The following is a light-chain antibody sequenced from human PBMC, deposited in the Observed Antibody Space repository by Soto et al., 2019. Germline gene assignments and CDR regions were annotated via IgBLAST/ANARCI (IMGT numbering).Light chain of an antibody. V-gene: IGLV2-14*01. CDR3: GSYTSSSVYV. CDR2: DVS. J-gene: IGLJ1*01. Sequence: SVLTQPASVSGSPGQPITISCTGTSSVVGGYNYVSWYQQHPGKAPKLMIYDVSNRPSGVSNRFSGSKSGNTASLTISELQAEDEADYSCGSYTSSSVYVFGTGTKVTVL. CDR1: SSVVGGYNY.